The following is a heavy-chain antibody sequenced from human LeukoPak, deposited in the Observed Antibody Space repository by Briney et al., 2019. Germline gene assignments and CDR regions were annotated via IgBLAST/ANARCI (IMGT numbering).Heavy chain of an antibody. CDR2: IYATGST. D-gene: IGHD6-19*01. CDR3: ARTGSGWATAPRFDY. Sequence: SETLSPTCTVSGGSISGYYWSWLRQPAGKGLEWIGRIYATGSTDYNPSLKSRVTMSVDGSKNQVSLRLNSVTAADTAVYYCARTGSGWATAPRFDYWGQGTLVTVSS. CDR1: GGSISGYY. J-gene: IGHJ4*02. V-gene: IGHV4-4*07.